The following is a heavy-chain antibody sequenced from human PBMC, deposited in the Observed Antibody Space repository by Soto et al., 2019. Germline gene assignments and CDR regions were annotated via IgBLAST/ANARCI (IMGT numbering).Heavy chain of an antibody. CDR2: ISSDETSI. D-gene: IGHD4-17*01. J-gene: IGHJ4*02. CDR1: GFTFSNYW. Sequence: EVQLVESGGGLVQPGGSLRLSCAASGFTFSNYWMHWVRQAPGKGLVWVSRISSDETSISYVDSVKGRFTISRDNARNTLYLQMNSLSAEDTAVYYCARDRYGDIDYWGQGTLVTVSS. CDR3: ARDRYGDIDY. V-gene: IGHV3-74*01.